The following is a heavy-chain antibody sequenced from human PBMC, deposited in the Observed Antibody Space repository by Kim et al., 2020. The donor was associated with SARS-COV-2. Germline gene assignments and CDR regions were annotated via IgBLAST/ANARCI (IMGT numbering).Heavy chain of an antibody. CDR1: GGSVSSGSYY. D-gene: IGHD1-26*01. CDR2: IYYSGST. J-gene: IGHJ4*02. Sequence: SETLSLTCTVSGGSVSSGSYYWSWIRQPPGKGLEWIGYIYYSGSTNYNPSLKSRVTISVDTSKNQFSLKLSSVTAADTAVYYCARDRVGATTWVDYWGQG. V-gene: IGHV4-61*01. CDR3: ARDRVGATTWVDY.